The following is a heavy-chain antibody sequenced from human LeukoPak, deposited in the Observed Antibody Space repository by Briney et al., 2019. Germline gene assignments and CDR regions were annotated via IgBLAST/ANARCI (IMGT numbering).Heavy chain of an antibody. CDR1: GFTFSSYW. CDR3: ARDDTKLDDAFHI. Sequence: GGSLRLSCAACGFTFSSYWMSCVRQAPGKGLEWVANIKEDGSEKNYVDSVKGRFTISRDNAKNSLSLQMNSLRAEDTAVYYCARDDTKLDDAFHIWGQGTMVTVSS. V-gene: IGHV3-7*01. J-gene: IGHJ3*02. CDR2: IKEDGSEK. D-gene: IGHD5-18*01.